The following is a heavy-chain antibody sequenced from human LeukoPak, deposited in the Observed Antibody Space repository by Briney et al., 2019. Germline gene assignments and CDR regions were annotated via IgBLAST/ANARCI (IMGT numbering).Heavy chain of an antibody. CDR2: IRSKANSYAT. CDR1: GFIFSGSA. D-gene: IGHD3-9*01. J-gene: IGHJ3*02. V-gene: IGHV3-73*01. Sequence: GGSLRLSCAASGFIFSGSAMHWVRQASGKGLEWVGRIRSKANSYATAYAASVKGRFTISRDDSKNTAYLQMNSLKTEDTAVYYCTRQVLRYFDWLNRDAFDIWGQGTMVTVSS. CDR3: TRQVLRYFDWLNRDAFDI.